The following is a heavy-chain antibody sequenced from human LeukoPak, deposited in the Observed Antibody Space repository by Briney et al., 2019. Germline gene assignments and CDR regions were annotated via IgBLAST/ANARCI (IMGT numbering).Heavy chain of an antibody. CDR3: ARVSKYCSGGSCYFLTPPDY. V-gene: IGHV1-18*01. CDR1: GYTSTSYG. J-gene: IGHJ4*02. D-gene: IGHD2-15*01. CDR2: ISAYNGNT. Sequence: GASVKVSCKASGYTSTSYGISWVRQAPGQGLEWRGWISAYNGNTNYAQKLQGGVTMTTDTSTSTAYMELRSLRSDDTAVYYCARVSKYCSGGSCYFLTPPDYWGQGTLVTVSS.